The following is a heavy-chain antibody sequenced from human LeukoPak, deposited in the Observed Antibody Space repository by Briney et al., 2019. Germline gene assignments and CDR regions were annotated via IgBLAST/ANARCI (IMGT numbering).Heavy chain of an antibody. V-gene: IGHV3-7*01. D-gene: IGHD4-17*01. Sequence: ETLSLTCAVYGGSFSDYYWSWVRQAPGKGLEWLAHIKYDGSDNYYVDSVKGRFTISRDNAKNSLYLQMSSLRAEDTAVYYCTRDEGATVATYRFDFWGQGTLVTVSS. CDR2: IKYDGSDN. CDR1: GGSFSDYY. CDR3: TRDEGATVATYRFDF. J-gene: IGHJ4*02.